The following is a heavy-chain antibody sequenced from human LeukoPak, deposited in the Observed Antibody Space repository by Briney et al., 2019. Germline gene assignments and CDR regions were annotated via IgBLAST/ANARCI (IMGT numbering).Heavy chain of an antibody. V-gene: IGHV3-9*01. CDR2: ISRNSGSI. CDR3: AKDPGYSSSSSLDY. Sequence: QPGRSLRLSCAASRFTFDDYAMHWVRQAPGKGLEWVSGISRNSGSIGYADSVKGRFTIPRDNAKNSLYLQMNSLRAEDTALYYCAKDPGYSSSSSLDYWGQGTLVTVSS. CDR1: RFTFDDYA. J-gene: IGHJ4*02. D-gene: IGHD6-13*01.